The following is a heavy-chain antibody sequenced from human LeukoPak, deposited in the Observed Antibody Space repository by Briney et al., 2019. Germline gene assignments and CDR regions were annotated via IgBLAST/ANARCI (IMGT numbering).Heavy chain of an antibody. J-gene: IGHJ5*02. V-gene: IGHV3-66*01. CDR1: GFTVSSNH. CDR3: ARNGVIVVVASYWFDP. CDR2: IYSGGTM. D-gene: IGHD3-22*01. Sequence: GGSLRLSCAASGFTVSSNHMSWVRQAPGKGLEWVSVIYSGGTMYYADSVKGRFTISRDNAKNSLYLQMNSLRAEDTAVYYCARNGVIVVVASYWFDPWGQGTLVTVSS.